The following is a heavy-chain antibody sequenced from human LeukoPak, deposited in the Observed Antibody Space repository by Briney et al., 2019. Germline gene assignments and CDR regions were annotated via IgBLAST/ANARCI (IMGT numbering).Heavy chain of an antibody. J-gene: IGHJ3*02. Sequence: GGSLRLSCAASGFTFSSHALHWVRQAPGKGLEWVTLISYDGSNEYYADSVEGRFTVSRDNSKNTMYLQMNSLRAEDTAVYYCAKEGRDGYNFAFDIWGQGTMVTVSS. CDR1: GFTFSSHA. V-gene: IGHV3-30-3*01. CDR3: AKEGRDGYNFAFDI. CDR2: ISYDGSNE. D-gene: IGHD5-24*01.